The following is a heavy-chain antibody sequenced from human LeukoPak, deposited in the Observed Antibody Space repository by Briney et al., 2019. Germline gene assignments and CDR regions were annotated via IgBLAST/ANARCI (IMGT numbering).Heavy chain of an antibody. J-gene: IGHJ4*02. CDR1: GGSISSYY. D-gene: IGHD1-26*01. CDR2: IYYSGST. V-gene: IGHV4-59*08. CDR3: ARGGIVGATTYYFDY. Sequence: SETLSLTCTVSGGSISSYYWSWIRQPPGKGLEWIGYIYYSGSTNYNPSLKSRVTISVDTSKNQFSLKLSSVTAADTAVYYCARGGIVGATTYYFDYWGQGTLVTVSS.